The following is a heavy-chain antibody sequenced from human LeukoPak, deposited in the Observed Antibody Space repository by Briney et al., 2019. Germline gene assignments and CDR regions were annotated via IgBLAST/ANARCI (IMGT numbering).Heavy chain of an antibody. J-gene: IGHJ4*02. CDR1: GYTFTGYY. V-gene: IGHV1-2*02. Sequence: GASVTVSCKASGYTFTGYYMHWVRQAPGQGLEWMGWINPNSGGTNYAQKFQGRVTMTRDTSISTAYMELSSLRSDDTAVYYCARGYCSGDCFTLFDYWGQGTLVTVSS. D-gene: IGHD2-21*02. CDR2: INPNSGGT. CDR3: ARGYCSGDCFTLFDY.